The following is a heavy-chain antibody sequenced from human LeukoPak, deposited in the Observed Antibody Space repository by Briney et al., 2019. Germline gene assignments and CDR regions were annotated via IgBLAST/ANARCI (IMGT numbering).Heavy chain of an antibody. CDR1: GYSFTTFH. D-gene: IGHD3-22*01. CDR3: AGAVEGYYYDSSGYYDY. V-gene: IGHV1-69*13. J-gene: IGHJ4*02. CDR2: IIPIFGTA. Sequence: SVKLSCKAVGYSFTTFHISRVRQAPGQRLEWMGGIIPIFGTANYAQKFQGRVTITADESTSTAYMELSSLRSEDTAVYYCAGAVEGYYYDSSGYYDYWGQGTLVTVSS.